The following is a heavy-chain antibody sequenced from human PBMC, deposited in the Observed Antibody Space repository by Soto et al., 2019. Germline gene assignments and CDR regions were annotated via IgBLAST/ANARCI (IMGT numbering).Heavy chain of an antibody. V-gene: IGHV4-34*01. D-gene: IGHD3-3*01. J-gene: IGHJ6*02. CDR1: GVSFSGYY. CDR3: ARVYDFWSGYFTYGMDV. Sequence: SETLSLTCAVYGVSFSGYYWSWIRQPPGKGLEWIGEINHSGSTNYNPSLKSRVTISVDTSKNQFSLKLSSVTAADTAVYYCARVYDFWSGYFTYGMDVWGQGTTVTVSS. CDR2: INHSGST.